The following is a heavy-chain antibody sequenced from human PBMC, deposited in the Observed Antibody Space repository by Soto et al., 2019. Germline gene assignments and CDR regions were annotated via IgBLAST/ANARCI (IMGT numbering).Heavy chain of an antibody. V-gene: IGHV3-11*06. Sequence: GGSLRLSCAASGFIFSDYYMSWVRQAPGKGLEWVSYISGTYPYMKYADAVRGRFTISRDNAKNSLYLQMNSLRDDDTAVYYCARGSSVRGMNVWGQGTTVTVSS. J-gene: IGHJ6*02. CDR3: ARGSSVRGMNV. D-gene: IGHD6-13*01. CDR2: ISGTYPYM. CDR1: GFIFSDYY.